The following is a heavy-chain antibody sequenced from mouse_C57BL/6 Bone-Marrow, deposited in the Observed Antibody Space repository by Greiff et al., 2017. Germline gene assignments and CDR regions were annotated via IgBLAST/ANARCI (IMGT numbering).Heavy chain of an antibody. D-gene: IGHD2-10*02. CDR3: TRDPSSNWFAY. Sequence: EVQLVESGEGLVKPGGSLKLSCAASGFTFSSYAMSWVRQAPEKRLEWVAYISSGGDYIYYADTVKGRFTISRDNARNTLYLQMSSLKSEDTAMYYCTRDPSSNWFAYWGQGTLVTVSA. J-gene: IGHJ3*01. CDR2: ISSGGDYI. V-gene: IGHV5-9-1*02. CDR1: GFTFSSYA.